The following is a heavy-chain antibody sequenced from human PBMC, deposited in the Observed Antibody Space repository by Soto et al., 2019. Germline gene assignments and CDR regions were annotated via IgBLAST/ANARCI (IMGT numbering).Heavy chain of an antibody. J-gene: IGHJ4*02. Sequence: ASVKVSCKASGYTFTSYGISWVRQAPGQGLEWMGWISAYNGNTNYAQKLQGRVIMTTDTSTSTAYMELRSLRSDDTAVYYCARDPSGPFGYSYGPVDYWGQGTLVTVSS. D-gene: IGHD5-18*01. CDR2: ISAYNGNT. CDR1: GYTFTSYG. V-gene: IGHV1-18*04. CDR3: ARDPSGPFGYSYGPVDY.